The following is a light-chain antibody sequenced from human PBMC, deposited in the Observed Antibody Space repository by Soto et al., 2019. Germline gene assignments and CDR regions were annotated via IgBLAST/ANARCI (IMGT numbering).Light chain of an antibody. J-gene: IGKJ3*01. V-gene: IGKV3-11*01. CDR1: QSVSSY. CDR3: QQRSNWPFT. Sequence: EIVLTQSPATLSLSPGERATLSCRASQSVSSYLAWYQQKPGQAPRLLIYDASNRATGIPARFSGSGSGTDFTLTISSLEPEDFAVYYCQQRSNWPFTFGPGDQGGYQ. CDR2: DAS.